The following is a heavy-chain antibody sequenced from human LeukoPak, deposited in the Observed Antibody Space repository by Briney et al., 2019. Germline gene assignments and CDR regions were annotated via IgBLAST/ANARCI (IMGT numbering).Heavy chain of an antibody. J-gene: IGHJ3*02. V-gene: IGHV1-69*13. CDR2: IIPIFGTA. CDR3: AGIVVVTDAFDI. Sequence: SVKVSCKASGGTFSSYAISWVRQAPGQGLEWMGGIIPIFGTANYAQKFQGRVTITADESTSTAYMELSSLRSEDTAVYYCAGIVVVTDAFDIWGQGTMVTVSS. D-gene: IGHD3-22*01. CDR1: GGTFSSYA.